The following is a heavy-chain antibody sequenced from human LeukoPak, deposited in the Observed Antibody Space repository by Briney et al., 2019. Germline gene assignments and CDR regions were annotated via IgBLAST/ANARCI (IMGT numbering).Heavy chain of an antibody. J-gene: IGHJ4*02. Sequence: SETLSLTCTVSGGSISSYYWSWIRQPPGKGLEWIGYIYYSGSTNYNPSLRSRVTISVDTSKNQFSLKLSSVTAADTAVYYCARAYSGSYSPFDCWGQGTLVTVSS. CDR1: GGSISSYY. CDR2: IYYSGST. CDR3: ARAYSGSYSPFDC. V-gene: IGHV4-59*01. D-gene: IGHD1-26*01.